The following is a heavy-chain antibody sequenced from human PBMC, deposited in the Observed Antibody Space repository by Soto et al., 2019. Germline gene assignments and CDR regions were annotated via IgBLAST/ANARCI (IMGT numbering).Heavy chain of an antibody. Sequence: PSETLSLTCAVYGGSFSGYYWSWIRQPPGKGLEWIGEINHSGSTNYNPSLKSRVTISVDTSKNQFSLKLSSVTAADTAVYYCARDPRVTIFGVVITGMDVWGQGTTVTVSS. CDR3: ARDPRVTIFGVVITGMDV. D-gene: IGHD3-3*01. J-gene: IGHJ6*02. CDR2: INHSGST. CDR1: GGSFSGYY. V-gene: IGHV4-34*01.